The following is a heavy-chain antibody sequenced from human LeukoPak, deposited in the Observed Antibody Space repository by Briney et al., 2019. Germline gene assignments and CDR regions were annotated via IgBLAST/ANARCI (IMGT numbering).Heavy chain of an antibody. Sequence: SKTLSLTCTVSGGSISSSSYYWGWIRQPPGKGLEWIGSIYYSGSTYYNPSLKSRVTISVDTSKNQFSLKLSSVTAADTAVYYCASYDFWVGGDAFDIWGQGTMVTVSS. V-gene: IGHV4-39*07. J-gene: IGHJ3*02. CDR3: ASYDFWVGGDAFDI. CDR1: GGSISSSSYY. D-gene: IGHD3-3*01. CDR2: IYYSGST.